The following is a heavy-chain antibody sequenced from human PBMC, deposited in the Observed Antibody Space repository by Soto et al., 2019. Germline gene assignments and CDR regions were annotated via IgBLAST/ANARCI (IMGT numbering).Heavy chain of an antibody. V-gene: IGHV3-7*04. CDR1: GFTFSSYW. J-gene: IGHJ3*02. CDR2: IKQDGSEK. Sequence: EVQLVESGGGLVQPGGSLRLSCAASGFTFSSYWMSWVRQPPGKGLEWVANIKQDGSEKYYVDSVKGRFTISRDNAKNSLYLQMNSLRAEDTAVYYCARGITADAFDIWGQGTMVTVSS. CDR3: ARGITADAFDI. D-gene: IGHD3-16*01.